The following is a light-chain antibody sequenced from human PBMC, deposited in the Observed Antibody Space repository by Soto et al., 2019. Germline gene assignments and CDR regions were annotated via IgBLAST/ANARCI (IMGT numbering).Light chain of an antibody. CDR1: QSISSY. V-gene: IGKV1-39*01. Sequence: DIQMTQSPSSLSASVGDRVTITCRASQSISSYLNWYQQKPGKAPKLLIYAASSLQSGVPSRFSVSVSGTDFTLTISSLQPEDFATYYFQQSYSTPYTFGQGTKLEIK. J-gene: IGKJ2*01. CDR2: AAS. CDR3: QQSYSTPYT.